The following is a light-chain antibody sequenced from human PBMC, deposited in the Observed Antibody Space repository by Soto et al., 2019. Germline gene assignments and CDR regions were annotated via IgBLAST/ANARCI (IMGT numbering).Light chain of an antibody. CDR3: SSYTSSTLVV. V-gene: IGLV2-14*01. J-gene: IGLJ2*01. Sequence: QSALTQPDSVSGSPGQSITISCTGTSSDFGGYNHVSWYQQHPGKAPKLMIYDVSDRPSGVSNRFSGSKSGNTASLTISGLQAEDEADYYCSSYTSSTLVVFGGGTQLTVL. CDR2: DVS. CDR1: SSDFGGYNH.